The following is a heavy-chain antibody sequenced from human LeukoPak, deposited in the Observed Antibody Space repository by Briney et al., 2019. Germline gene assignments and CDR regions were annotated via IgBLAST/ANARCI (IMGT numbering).Heavy chain of an antibody. D-gene: IGHD6-13*01. V-gene: IGHV1-46*01. J-gene: IGHJ3*02. CDR3: ARDKGSRPGLDAFDI. Sequence: GASVKVSCKASGYTFTSYYMHWVRQAPGQGLEWMGIINPSGGSTSYAQKFQGRVTMTRDTSTSTAYMELSSLRSEDTAVYYCARDKGSRPGLDAFDIWGQGTMVTVSS. CDR1: GYTFTSYY. CDR2: INPSGGST.